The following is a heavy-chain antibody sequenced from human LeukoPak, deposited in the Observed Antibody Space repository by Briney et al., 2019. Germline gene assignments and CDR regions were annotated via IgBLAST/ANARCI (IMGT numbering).Heavy chain of an antibody. J-gene: IGHJ6*03. CDR3: ARDARVCSSYRCYYYHHYMDV. Sequence: GGSLRLSCAASGFTFSSDSMTWVRQAPGKGLEWVANIKQDGSEKNYVDSVKGRFTISRDNTNYSLYLQMNSLRAEDTAVYYCARDARVCSSYRCYYYHHYMDVWGKGTTVTVSS. CDR2: IKQDGSEK. V-gene: IGHV3-7*01. D-gene: IGHD2-2*01. CDR1: GFTFSSDS.